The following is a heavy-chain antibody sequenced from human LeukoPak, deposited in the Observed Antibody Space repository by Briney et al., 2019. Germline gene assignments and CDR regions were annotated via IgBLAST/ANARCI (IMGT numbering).Heavy chain of an antibody. Sequence: GGSLRLSCAASGFTFTTYWMHWVRQAPGKGLVWVSHINSDGSITSYADSVKGRFTISRDNAKNTLYLQMNSLRAEDTAVYYCAKDSFWSGYFGYWGQGTLVTVSS. CDR3: AKDSFWSGYFGY. J-gene: IGHJ4*02. D-gene: IGHD3-3*01. CDR1: GFTFTTYW. CDR2: INSDGSIT. V-gene: IGHV3-74*01.